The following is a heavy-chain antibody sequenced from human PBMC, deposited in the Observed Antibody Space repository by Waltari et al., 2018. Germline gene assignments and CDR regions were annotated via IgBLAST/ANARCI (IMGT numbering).Heavy chain of an antibody. CDR3: ARGGGEASSSWNDY. V-gene: IGHV4-34*01. CDR1: GGSFSGYY. Sequence: QVQLQQWGAGLLKPSETLSLTCAVYGGSFSGYYWSWIRQPPGKGLEWIGEINHRGSTNSNPSLKSRVTISVDTSKNQFCLKLSAVTAADTAVYYCARGGGEASSSWNDYWGQGTLVTVSS. J-gene: IGHJ4*02. D-gene: IGHD6-13*01. CDR2: INHRGST.